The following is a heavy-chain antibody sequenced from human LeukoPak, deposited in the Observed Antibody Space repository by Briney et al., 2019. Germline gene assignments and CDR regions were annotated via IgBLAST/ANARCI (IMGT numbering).Heavy chain of an antibody. CDR1: GFTFSSYW. CDR2: IKQDGSEK. Sequence: GGSLRLSCAASGFTFSSYWMSWVRQAPGKGLEWVAHIKQDGSEKYYVDSVKGRFTISRDNAKNSLYLQMNSLRAEDTAVYYCARGRLRFLEWSPGYYMDVWGKGTTVTISS. D-gene: IGHD3-3*01. J-gene: IGHJ6*03. CDR3: ARGRLRFLEWSPGYYMDV. V-gene: IGHV3-7*01.